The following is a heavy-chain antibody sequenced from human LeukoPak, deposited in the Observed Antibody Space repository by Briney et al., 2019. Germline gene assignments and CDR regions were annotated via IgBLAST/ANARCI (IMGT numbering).Heavy chain of an antibody. Sequence: GGSLRLSCAASGFTFSSYEMNWVRQAPGKGLEWVSAISGSGGSTYYADSVKGRFTISRDNSKNTLYLQMNSLRAEDTAVYYCAKLNNWNDLSRFDPWGQGTLVTVSS. CDR3: AKLNNWNDLSRFDP. V-gene: IGHV3-23*01. D-gene: IGHD1-20*01. CDR1: GFTFSSYE. CDR2: ISGSGGST. J-gene: IGHJ5*02.